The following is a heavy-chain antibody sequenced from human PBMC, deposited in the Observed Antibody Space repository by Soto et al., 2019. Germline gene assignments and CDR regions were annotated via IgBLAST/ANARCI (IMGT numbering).Heavy chain of an antibody. CDR3: ARDLLRGYSYGFNMAY. CDR1: GYTFADYY. Sequence: VASVKVSCKASGYTFADYYVHWVRQAPGQGLEWMGWINPNGGGTNYAQKFQGRVTLTTDTSISTAYMELSSLRSDDTAAYYCARDLLRGYSYGFNMAYWGQGALVTVSS. V-gene: IGHV1-2*02. D-gene: IGHD5-18*01. J-gene: IGHJ4*02. CDR2: INPNGGGT.